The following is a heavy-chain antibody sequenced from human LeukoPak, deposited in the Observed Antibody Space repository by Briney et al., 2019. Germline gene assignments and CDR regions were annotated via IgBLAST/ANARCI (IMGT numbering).Heavy chain of an antibody. D-gene: IGHD4-11*01. CDR3: VRLDYSNFFYY. V-gene: IGHV4-34*01. CDR2: INHSGST. CDR1: GGSFSGYY. Sequence: SETLSLTCAVYGGSFSGYYWSWIRQPPGKGLEWIGEINHSGSTNYNPSLKSRVTMSVDTSKNQFSLKLSSVTAADTAVYYCVRLDYSNFFYYWGQGNLVTVSS. J-gene: IGHJ4*02.